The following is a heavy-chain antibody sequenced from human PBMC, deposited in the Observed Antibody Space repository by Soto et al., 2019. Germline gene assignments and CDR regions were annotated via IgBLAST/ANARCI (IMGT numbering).Heavy chain of an antibody. V-gene: IGHV3-23*01. D-gene: IGHD2-2*01. Sequence: EVQLLESGGGLVQPGGSLRLSCAASGFTFSSYAMSWVRQAPGKGLEWVSAISGSGGSTYYADPVKGRFTIASDNSKNTRYLQMNSLRAEDTAVDYCAKQQYRLLWGGFFRYWGQGTLVTVSS. CDR3: AKQQYRLLWGGFFRY. CDR2: ISGSGGST. J-gene: IGHJ4*02. CDR1: GFTFSSYA.